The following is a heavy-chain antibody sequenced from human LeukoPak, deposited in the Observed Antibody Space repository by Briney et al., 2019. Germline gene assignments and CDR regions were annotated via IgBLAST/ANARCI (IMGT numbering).Heavy chain of an antibody. CDR2: IFYSGST. J-gene: IGHJ4*02. Sequence: PSETLSLTCTVSGGSIRSFYWSWIRQPPGKGLEWIGYIFYSGSTNYNPSLKSRVTISVDTSKNQFSLKLSSVTAADTAVYYCARHGSGYYFFDYWGQGTLATVSS. CDR1: GGSIRSFY. V-gene: IGHV4-59*08. D-gene: IGHD3-3*01. CDR3: ARHGSGYYFFDY.